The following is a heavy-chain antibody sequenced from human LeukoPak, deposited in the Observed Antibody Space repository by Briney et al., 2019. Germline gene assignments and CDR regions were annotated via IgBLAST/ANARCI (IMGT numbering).Heavy chain of an antibody. Sequence: GGSLRLSCAASGFTFSSYWTHWVRQAPGKGLVWVSHINSYGSSTGYADSVKGRFTIPRDNAKNTLYLQMNSLRVEDTAVYYCARESGYTSGWYVGYFDYWGQGTQVTVSS. CDR2: INSYGSST. CDR1: GFTFSSYW. J-gene: IGHJ4*02. CDR3: ARESGYTSGWYVGYFDY. V-gene: IGHV3-74*01. D-gene: IGHD6-19*01.